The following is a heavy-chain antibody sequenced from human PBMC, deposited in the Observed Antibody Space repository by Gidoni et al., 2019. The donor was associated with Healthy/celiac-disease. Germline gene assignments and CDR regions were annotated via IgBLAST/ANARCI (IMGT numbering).Heavy chain of an antibody. D-gene: IGHD2-2*01. CDR2: INPSGGST. CDR1: FTSYY. CDR3: AREGGDIVVVPADDYYYGMDV. J-gene: IGHJ6*02. Sequence: FTSYYMHWVREAPGQGLEWMGIINPSGGSTSYAQKFQGTVTMTRDTSTSTVYMELSSLRSEDTAVYYCAREGGDIVVVPADDYYYGMDVWGQGTTVTVSS. V-gene: IGHV1-46*01.